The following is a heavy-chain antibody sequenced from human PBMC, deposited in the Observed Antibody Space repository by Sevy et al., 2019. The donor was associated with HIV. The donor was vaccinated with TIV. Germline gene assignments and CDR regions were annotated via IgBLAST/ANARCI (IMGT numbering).Heavy chain of an antibody. J-gene: IGHJ5*02. CDR1: GFTLSNSY. D-gene: IGHD1-26*01. CDR3: ASGVGLHH. CDR2: ISRGGTDV. Sequence: GGSLRLSCAASGFTLSNSYMAWIRQAPGKGLEWVSYISRGGTDVYYADSVEGRFTISEESAKNSLYLQMNNLGADDTAVYHRASGVGLHHWGPGTLVTFSS. V-gene: IGHV3-11*01.